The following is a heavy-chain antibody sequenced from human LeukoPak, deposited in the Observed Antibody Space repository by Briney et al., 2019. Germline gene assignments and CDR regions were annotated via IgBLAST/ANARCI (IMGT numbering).Heavy chain of an antibody. Sequence: SETLSLTCTVSGGSISSYYWSWIRQSPGKGLEGVGYLYHTETTKYNPSLKSRVTITVDTSKNQLSLHLTSVTSADTAVYYCARDRGGSSGWSESFEYWGQGTLLTVSS. CDR1: GGSISSYY. D-gene: IGHD6-19*01. J-gene: IGHJ4*02. CDR3: ARDRGGSSGWSESFEY. CDR2: LYHTETT. V-gene: IGHV4-59*01.